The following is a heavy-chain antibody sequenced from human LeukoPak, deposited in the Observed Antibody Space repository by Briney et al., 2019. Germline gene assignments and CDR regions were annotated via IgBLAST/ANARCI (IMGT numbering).Heavy chain of an antibody. Sequence: GGSLRLSCAASGFTFSSYGMHWVRQAPGKGLEWVAVIWYDGSNKYYADSVKGRFTISRDNSKNTLYLQMNSLRAEDTAVYYCARDPWVRRTVAGSFDYWGQGTLVTVSS. CDR2: IWYDGSNK. CDR3: ARDPWVRRTVAGSFDY. J-gene: IGHJ4*02. CDR1: GFTFSSYG. D-gene: IGHD6-19*01. V-gene: IGHV3-33*01.